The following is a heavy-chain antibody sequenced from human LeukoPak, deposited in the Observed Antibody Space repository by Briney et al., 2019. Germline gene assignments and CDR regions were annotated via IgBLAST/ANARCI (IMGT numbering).Heavy chain of an antibody. D-gene: IGHD3-16*01. CDR1: GGSISSSSYY. V-gene: IGHV4-39*07. CDR2: IYYSGST. J-gene: IGHJ4*02. Sequence: PSETLSLTCTVSGGSISSSSYYWGWIRQPPGKGLEWIGSIYYSGSTYYNPSLKSRVTISVDTSKNQFSLKLSSVTAADTAVYYCARDPPGGAMNFDYWGQGTLVTVSS. CDR3: ARDPPGGAMNFDY.